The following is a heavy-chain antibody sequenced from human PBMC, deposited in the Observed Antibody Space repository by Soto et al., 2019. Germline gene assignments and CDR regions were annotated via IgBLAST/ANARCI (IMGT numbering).Heavy chain of an antibody. J-gene: IGHJ5*02. V-gene: IGHV1-18*01. CDR3: ARWGRTTVTTAWFDP. CDR2: ISAYNGNT. CDR1: GYTFTSYG. D-gene: IGHD4-17*01. Sequence: ASVKVSCKASGYTFTSYGISWVRQAPGQGLEWVGWISAYNGNTNYAQKLQGRVTMTTDTSTSTAYMELRSLRSDDTAVYYCARWGRTTVTTAWFDPWGQGTLVTVSS.